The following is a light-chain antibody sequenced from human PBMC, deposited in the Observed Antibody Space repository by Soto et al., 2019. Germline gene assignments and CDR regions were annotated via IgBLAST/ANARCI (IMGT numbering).Light chain of an antibody. Sequence: DIPMTQSPSTLSASVGDGVTITCRASQNISVWLAWYQQRPGKAPKFLMYDASSLETGVPSRFSGSGSGTEFSLTIRRLQPDDSATYYCQKYDSSSPTFGQGTKLEIK. CDR1: QNISVW. CDR2: DAS. J-gene: IGKJ2*01. CDR3: QKYDSSSPT. V-gene: IGKV1-5*01.